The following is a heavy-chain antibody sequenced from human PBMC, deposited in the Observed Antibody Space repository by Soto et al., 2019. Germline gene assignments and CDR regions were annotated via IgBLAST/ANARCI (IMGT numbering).Heavy chain of an antibody. J-gene: IGHJ4*02. CDR3: AAQRGGGGY. V-gene: IGHV3-53*01. Sequence: EVQLVESGGGLIQPGGSLRLSCAVSGFTVSNNYMSWVRQAPGKGLEGVSVIYSGGYTAYGDSVKGRFTISRDNSKNTLNIKMKDLSADDPAVYYCAAQRGGGGYWGQGTLVTVSS. CDR1: GFTVSNNY. CDR2: IYSGGYT. D-gene: IGHD6-25*01.